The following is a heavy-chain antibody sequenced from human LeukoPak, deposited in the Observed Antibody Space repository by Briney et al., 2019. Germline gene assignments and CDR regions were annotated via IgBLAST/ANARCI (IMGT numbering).Heavy chain of an antibody. J-gene: IGHJ5*02. CDR1: GGSISSSSYY. D-gene: IGHD3-22*01. CDR2: IYYSGST. Sequence: KASETLSLTCTVSGGSISSSSYYWGWIRQPPGKGLEWIGSIYYSGSTYYNPSLKSRVTISVDTSKNQFSLKLSSVTAADTAVYYCARQDSSGYYSEYNWFDPWGQGTLVTVSS. CDR3: ARQDSSGYYSEYNWFDP. V-gene: IGHV4-39*01.